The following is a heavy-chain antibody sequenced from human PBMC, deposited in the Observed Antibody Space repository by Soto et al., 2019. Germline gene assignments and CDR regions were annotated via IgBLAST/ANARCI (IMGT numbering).Heavy chain of an antibody. Sequence: ASVKVSCKASGYTFTSYYMHWVRQAPGQGLEWMGIINPSGGSTSYAQKFQGRVTMTRDTSTSKVYMELSSLRAEDTAVYYCAKVGRDGYTTKFDSWGQRTLVTVSS. D-gene: IGHD5-12*01. J-gene: IGHJ4*02. V-gene: IGHV1-46*01. CDR1: GYTFTSYY. CDR2: INPSGGST. CDR3: AKVGRDGYTTKFDS.